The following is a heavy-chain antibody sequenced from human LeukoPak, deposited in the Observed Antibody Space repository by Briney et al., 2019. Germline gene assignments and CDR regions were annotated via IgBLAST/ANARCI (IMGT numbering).Heavy chain of an antibody. J-gene: IGHJ4*02. CDR1: GGSIIGYY. CDR3: ARGRYTFDY. V-gene: IGHV4-59*01. Sequence: SETLSLTCTVSGGSIIGYYWTWIRQPPGKGLEYIGYIYYSGSTNHNPSLKSRVTISVDTSKNQFSLKLSSVTAADTAVYYCARGRYTFDYWGQGTLVTVSS. D-gene: IGHD1-1*01. CDR2: IYYSGST.